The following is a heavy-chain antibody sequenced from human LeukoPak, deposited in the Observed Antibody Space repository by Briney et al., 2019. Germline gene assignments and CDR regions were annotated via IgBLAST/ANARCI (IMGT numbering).Heavy chain of an antibody. CDR2: ISAYNGNT. J-gene: IGHJ6*04. V-gene: IGHV1-18*04. Sequence: GASVKVSCKASGYTFTSYGISWVRQAPGQGLEWMGWISAYNGNTNYAQKLQGRVTMTTDTSTSTAYMELRSLRSDDTAVYYCARDREPIVVVPAAYYYGMDVWGKGTTVTVSP. CDR3: ARDREPIVVVPAAYYYGMDV. D-gene: IGHD2-2*01. CDR1: GYTFTSYG.